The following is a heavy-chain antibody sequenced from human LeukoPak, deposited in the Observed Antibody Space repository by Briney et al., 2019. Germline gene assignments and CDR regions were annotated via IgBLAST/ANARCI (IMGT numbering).Heavy chain of an antibody. J-gene: IGHJ4*02. V-gene: IGHV3-23*01. Sequence: GGSLRLSCAASGFTFSSFVMNWVREAPGKGLEWVSSIGGSGGGTYYADSVKGRFTISRDNSKNTLYLLMNTLRGDDTAVYYCAKISGSGSSHSDSWGQGTLVTVSS. CDR2: IGGSGGGT. D-gene: IGHD3-10*01. CDR1: GFTFSSFV. CDR3: AKISGSGSSHSDS.